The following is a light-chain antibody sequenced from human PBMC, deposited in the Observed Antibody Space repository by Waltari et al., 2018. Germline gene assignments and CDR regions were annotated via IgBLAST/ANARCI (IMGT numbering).Light chain of an antibody. V-gene: IGKV1-12*01. CDR2: TTS. Sequence: DIQMTQTPSSLSAAVGDKVTSTCRASQGLNNWLAWYQQKPGKAPKLLIYTTSSLQSGVPSRFSGSGSGTDYTLTISSLQPEDFATYYCQQGYNIPWTFGQVTKVEIK. CDR3: QQGYNIPWT. J-gene: IGKJ1*01. CDR1: QGLNNW.